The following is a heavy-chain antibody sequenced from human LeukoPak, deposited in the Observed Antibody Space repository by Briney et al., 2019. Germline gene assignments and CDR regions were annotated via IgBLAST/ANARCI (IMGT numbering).Heavy chain of an antibody. CDR2: ISSSSSYI. CDR1: GSTFSSYS. V-gene: IGHV3-21*01. D-gene: IGHD3-10*01. J-gene: IGHJ6*04. CDR3: ARDNGSGTWYYYGMDV. Sequence: PGGSLRLSCAASGSTFSSYSMNWVRQAPGKGLEWVSSISSSSSYIYYADSVKGRFTISRDNAKNSLYLQMNSLRAEDTAVYYCARDNGSGTWYYYGMDVWGKGTTVTVSS.